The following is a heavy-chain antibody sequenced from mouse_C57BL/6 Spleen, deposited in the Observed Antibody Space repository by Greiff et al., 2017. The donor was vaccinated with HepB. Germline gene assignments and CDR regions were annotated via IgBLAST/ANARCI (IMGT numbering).Heavy chain of an antibody. CDR1: GYTFTSYW. V-gene: IGHV1-55*01. J-gene: IGHJ1*03. Sequence: QVQLKQPGAELVKPGASVKMSCKASGYTFTSYWITWVKQRPGQGLEWIGDIYPGSGSTNYNEKFKSKATLTVDTSSSTAYMQHSSLTSEDSAVYYCARCTTVVYWYFDVWGTGTTVTVSS. D-gene: IGHD1-1*01. CDR3: ARCTTVVYWYFDV. CDR2: IYPGSGST.